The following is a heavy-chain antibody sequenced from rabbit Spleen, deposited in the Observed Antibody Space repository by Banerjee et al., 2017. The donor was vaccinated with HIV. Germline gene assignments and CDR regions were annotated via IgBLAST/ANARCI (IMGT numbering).Heavy chain of an antibody. J-gene: IGHJ6*01. CDR2: VGSGGFT. CDR3: ARDTGTSFSSYGMDL. CDR1: GIDFNSDDY. Sequence: QEHLEESGGGLVKPGGTLTLTCKVSGIDFNSDDYMCWFRQPPGKGLEWIACVGSGGFTYSATWATGRFTISKHSSTTVTLQLTSLPAADTATYFCARDTGTSFSSYGMDLWSPGTLSPS. D-gene: IGHD8-1*01. V-gene: IGHV1S45*01.